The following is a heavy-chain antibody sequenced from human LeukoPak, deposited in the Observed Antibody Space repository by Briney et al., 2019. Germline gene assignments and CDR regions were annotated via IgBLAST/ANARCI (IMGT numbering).Heavy chain of an antibody. V-gene: IGHV3-30-3*01. D-gene: IGHD3-22*01. CDR2: ISNDGSSK. CDR3: ARDVQGGYHFGMDV. J-gene: IGHJ6*02. CDR1: GFTFSINA. Sequence: GGSLRLSCVASGFTFSINAMPWVRQAPGKGLEWVAVISNDGSSKYYVDSVKARFTISRDNSKKMFYLQMNSLRGKDTAVYYCARDVQGGYHFGMDVWGQGTTVTVSS.